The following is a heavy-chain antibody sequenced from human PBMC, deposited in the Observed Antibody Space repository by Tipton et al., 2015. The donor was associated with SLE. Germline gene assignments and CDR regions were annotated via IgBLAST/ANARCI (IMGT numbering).Heavy chain of an antibody. V-gene: IGHV4-34*01. CDR2: INHSGTT. CDR1: GGSFSGYY. Sequence: TLSLTCAVYGGSFSGYYWSCIRQPPGKGLEWIGEINHSGTTYYNPSLKSRVTISVDRSKNHFSLKLSSVTAADTAVYYCARALSKRAADWFDPWGQGTLVTVSS. CDR3: ARALSKRAADWFDP. J-gene: IGHJ5*02. D-gene: IGHD6-13*01.